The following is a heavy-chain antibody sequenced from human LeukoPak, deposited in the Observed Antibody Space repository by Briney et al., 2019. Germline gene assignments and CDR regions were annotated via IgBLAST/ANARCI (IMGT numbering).Heavy chain of an antibody. CDR2: ISHSGST. J-gene: IGHJ4*02. Sequence: EASETLSLTCAVYGGSFSGYYWSWIRQPPGKGLEWIGEISHSGSTNYNPSLKSRVTISVDTSKNQFSLKLSSVTAADTAVYYCARGGGGRLRYFDRSRHLDYWGQGTLVTVSS. D-gene: IGHD3-9*01. CDR1: GGSFSGYY. V-gene: IGHV4-34*01. CDR3: ARGGGGRLRYFDRSRHLDY.